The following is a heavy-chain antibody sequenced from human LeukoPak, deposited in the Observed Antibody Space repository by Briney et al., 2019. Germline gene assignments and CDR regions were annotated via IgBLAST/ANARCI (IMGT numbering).Heavy chain of an antibody. CDR2: INPNSGGT. CDR1: GYTFTGYY. Sequence: ASVKVSCKASGYTFTGYYMHWVRLAPGQGREWMGWINPNSGGTNYAQKFQGRVTMTRDTSISTAYMELSRLRSDDTAVYYCASLVDIVATMVDDAFDIWGQGTMVTVSS. J-gene: IGHJ3*02. D-gene: IGHD5-12*01. CDR3: ASLVDIVATMVDDAFDI. V-gene: IGHV1-2*02.